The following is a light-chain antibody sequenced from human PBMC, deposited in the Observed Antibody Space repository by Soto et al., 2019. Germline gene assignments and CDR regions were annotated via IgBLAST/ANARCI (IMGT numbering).Light chain of an antibody. Sequence: DIQMTQSPSPLSASVGARVTITCRASQTISSWLAWYQQKPGKAPKLLIYKASTLKSGVPSRFSGSGSGTEFTLTISSLQPDDFATYYCQHYNSYSEAFGQGTKVELK. CDR3: QHYNSYSEA. V-gene: IGKV1-5*03. J-gene: IGKJ1*01. CDR1: QTISSW. CDR2: KAS.